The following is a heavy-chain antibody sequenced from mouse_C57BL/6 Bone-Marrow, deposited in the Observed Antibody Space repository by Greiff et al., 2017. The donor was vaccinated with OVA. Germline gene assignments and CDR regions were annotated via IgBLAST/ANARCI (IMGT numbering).Heavy chain of an antibody. CDR2: IDPETGGT. J-gene: IGHJ4*01. CDR3: TRGYSNYYAMDY. V-gene: IGHV1-15*01. CDR1: GYTFTDYD. Sequence: QVQLQQSGAELVRPGASVTLSCKASGYTFTDYDMHWVKQTPVHGLEWIGAIDPETGGTAYNQKFKGKAILTAAKSSSTSNMELHRLTSEDSAVYYCTRGYSNYYAMDYWGQGTSVTVSS. D-gene: IGHD2-5*01.